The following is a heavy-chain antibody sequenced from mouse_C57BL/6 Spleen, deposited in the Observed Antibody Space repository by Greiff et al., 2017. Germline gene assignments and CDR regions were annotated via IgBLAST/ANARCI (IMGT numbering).Heavy chain of an antibody. V-gene: IGHV1-82*01. Sequence: QVQLKQSGPELVKPGASVKISCKASGYAFSSSWMNWVKQRPGKGLEWIGRIYPGDGDTNYNGKFKGKATLTADKSYSTAYMQLSSLTSEDSAVYFCARGYGFAYWGQGTLVTVSA. CDR2: IYPGDGDT. CDR3: ARGYGFAY. CDR1: GYAFSSSW. D-gene: IGHD2-2*01. J-gene: IGHJ3*01.